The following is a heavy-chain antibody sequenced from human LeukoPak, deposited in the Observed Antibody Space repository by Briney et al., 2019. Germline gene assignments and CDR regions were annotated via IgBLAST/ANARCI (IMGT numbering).Heavy chain of an antibody. Sequence: PGGSLRLSCAASGFIFSSYSMNWVRQAPGKGLEWVSYISSSSSTIYYADSLKGRFTISRDNAKSSLYLQMNSLRAEDTAVYYCVRASHIVVVTAIPQGYYYYMDVWGKGTTVTVSS. CDR3: VRASHIVVVTAIPQGYYYYMDV. V-gene: IGHV3-48*01. CDR2: ISSSSSTI. CDR1: GFIFSSYS. D-gene: IGHD2-21*02. J-gene: IGHJ6*03.